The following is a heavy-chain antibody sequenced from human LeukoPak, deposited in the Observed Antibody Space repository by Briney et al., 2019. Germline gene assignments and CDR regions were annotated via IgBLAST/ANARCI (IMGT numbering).Heavy chain of an antibody. CDR1: GFTFGDYA. Sequence: PGRSLRLSCTASGFTFGDYAMSWVRQAPGKGLEWVGFIRSKAYGGTTEYAASVKGRFTISRDDSKSIAYLQMNSLKTKDTAVYYCTRDLPHAQSGSYYPGNWGQGTLVTVSS. V-gene: IGHV3-49*04. CDR3: TRDLPHAQSGSYYPGN. CDR2: IRSKAYGGTT. D-gene: IGHD1-26*01. J-gene: IGHJ4*02.